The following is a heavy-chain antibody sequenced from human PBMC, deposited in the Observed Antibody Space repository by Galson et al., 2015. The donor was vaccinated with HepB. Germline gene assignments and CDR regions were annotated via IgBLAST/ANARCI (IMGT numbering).Heavy chain of an antibody. CDR3: ARGETVSGWSVDPFDI. CDR2: ISGGSGPI. J-gene: IGHJ3*02. Sequence: SLRLSCAASGFTFSHYSMNWVRQAPGKGLEWVSSISGGSGPISYADSVKGQFTISRDNANNSMSLQMNSLRAEDTAVYYCARGETVSGWSVDPFDIWGQGTMVTVSS. V-gene: IGHV3-21*01. CDR1: GFTFSHYS. D-gene: IGHD6-19*01.